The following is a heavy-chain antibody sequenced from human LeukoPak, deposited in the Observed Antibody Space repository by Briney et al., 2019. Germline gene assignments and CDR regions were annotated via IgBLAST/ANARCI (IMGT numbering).Heavy chain of an antibody. CDR3: ARGAGYGPPFDY. V-gene: IGHV1-2*02. CDR1: GHTFTGYY. CDR2: INPNSGGT. D-gene: IGHD5-18*01. J-gene: IGHJ4*02. Sequence: ASVRVSCKASGHTFTGYYMHWVRQAPGQGLEWMGWINPNSGGTNYAQKFQGRVTMTRDTSISTAYMELSRLRSDDTAVYYCARGAGYGPPFDYWGQGTLVTVSS.